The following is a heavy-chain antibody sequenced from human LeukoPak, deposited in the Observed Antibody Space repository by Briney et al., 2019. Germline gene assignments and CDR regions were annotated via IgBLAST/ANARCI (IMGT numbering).Heavy chain of an antibody. CDR2: IWYDGSNK. Sequence: GGSLRLSCAASGFTFSSYGMHWVRQAPGKGLEWVAVIWYDGSNKYYADSVKGRFTISRDNSKNTLYLQMNSLRAEDTAVYYCAKPLRFLEWWGDAFDIWGQGTMVTVSS. D-gene: IGHD3-3*01. V-gene: IGHV3-30*02. J-gene: IGHJ3*02. CDR1: GFTFSSYG. CDR3: AKPLRFLEWWGDAFDI.